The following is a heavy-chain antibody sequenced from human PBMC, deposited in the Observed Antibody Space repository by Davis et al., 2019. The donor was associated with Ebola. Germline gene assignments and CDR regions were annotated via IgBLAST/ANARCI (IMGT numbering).Heavy chain of an antibody. J-gene: IGHJ3*02. CDR1: GYRFTSYY. Sequence: ASVKASCKASGYRFTSYYMHWVRQAPGQGLEWMGIINPITGGTSYAQNFQVRVNMTRDTSTSTGYMGLSSLRSEDTAVYYCAREGGRYYDSSGYVFDIWGQGTMVKVSS. CDR3: AREGGRYYDSSGYVFDI. D-gene: IGHD3-22*01. CDR2: INPITGGT. V-gene: IGHV1-46*01.